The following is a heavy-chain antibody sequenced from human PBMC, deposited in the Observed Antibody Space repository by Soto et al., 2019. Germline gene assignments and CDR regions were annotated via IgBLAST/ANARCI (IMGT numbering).Heavy chain of an antibody. Sequence: LRLSCAASGFTFSDFHMTWVRQAPGKGLEWLSYISINSNHKEYGDSVKGRHTISRDNAKNSLYLQMNSLRADDTAVYYCVRGGGGGQFDYWGQGTLVTVSS. J-gene: IGHJ4*02. CDR2: ISINSNHK. D-gene: IGHD2-21*01. CDR3: VRGGGGGQFDY. V-gene: IGHV3-11*06. CDR1: GFTFSDFH.